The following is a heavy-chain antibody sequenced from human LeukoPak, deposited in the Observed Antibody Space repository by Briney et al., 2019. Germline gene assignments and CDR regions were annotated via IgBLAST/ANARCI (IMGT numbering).Heavy chain of an antibody. D-gene: IGHD2-2*01. J-gene: IGHJ6*02. CDR3: AKDGGVRFCSSSSCRYYGMDV. CDR2: IYSDGGT. Sequence: GGSLRLSCAASGFTVSSNYMTWVRQAPGKGLEWVSVIYSDGGTYYADSVKGRFTISRDNSKNSLYLQMNSLRTEDTALYYCAKDGGVRFCSSSSCRYYGMDVWGQGTTVTVSS. CDR1: GFTVSSNY. V-gene: IGHV3-53*05.